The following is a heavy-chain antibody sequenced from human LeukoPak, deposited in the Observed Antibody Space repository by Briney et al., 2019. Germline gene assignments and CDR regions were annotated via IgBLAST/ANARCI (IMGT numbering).Heavy chain of an antibody. D-gene: IGHD6-13*01. Sequence: GGSLRLSCAASGFTFSDYYMSWIRQAPGKGLEWVSYISSSGSTIYYADSVKGRFTISRDNAKNSLYLQMNSLRAEDTAVYYCARTKQQLDHSYYYYMDVWGKGTTVTVSS. CDR3: ARTKQQLDHSYYYYMDV. CDR2: ISSSGSTI. J-gene: IGHJ6*03. CDR1: GFTFSDYY. V-gene: IGHV3-11*04.